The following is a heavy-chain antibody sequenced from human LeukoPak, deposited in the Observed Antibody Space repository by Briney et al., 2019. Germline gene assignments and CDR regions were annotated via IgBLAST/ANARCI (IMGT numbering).Heavy chain of an antibody. Sequence: RRASVKVSCKASGYTFTGYYMHWVRQAPGQGLEWMGWINPNSGGTNYAQKLQGRVTMTTDTSTSTAYMELRSLRSDDTAVYYCARVRRTPTVVTPKGNWFDPWGQGTLVTVSS. D-gene: IGHD4-23*01. CDR2: INPNSGGT. CDR3: ARVRRTPTVVTPKGNWFDP. V-gene: IGHV1-2*02. CDR1: GYTFTGYY. J-gene: IGHJ5*02.